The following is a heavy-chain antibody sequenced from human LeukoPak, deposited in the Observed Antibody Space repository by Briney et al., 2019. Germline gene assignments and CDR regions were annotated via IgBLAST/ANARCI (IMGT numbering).Heavy chain of an antibody. J-gene: IGHJ6*03. CDR2: INPSGGST. Sequence: ASVKVSCKTPGYTFTSYYMHWVRQAPGQGLEWMGIINPSGGSTSYAQKFQGRVTMTEDTSTDTAYMELSSLRSEDTAVYYCATKGIVGATPIPYYYVDVWGKGTTVTISS. CDR1: GYTFTSYY. CDR3: ATKGIVGATPIPYYYVDV. D-gene: IGHD1-26*01. V-gene: IGHV1-46*01.